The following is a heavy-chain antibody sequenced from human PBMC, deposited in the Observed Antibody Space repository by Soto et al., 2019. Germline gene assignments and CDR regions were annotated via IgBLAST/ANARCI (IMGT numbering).Heavy chain of an antibody. V-gene: IGHV1-69*13. J-gene: IGHJ6*02. CDR2: IIPIFGTA. CDR3: ARGESGYSYGLRVYHGMDV. Sequence: GASVKVSCKASGGTFSSYAISWVRQAPGQGLEWMGGIIPIFGTANYAQKFQGRVTITADESTSTAYMELSSLRSEDTAVYYCARGESGYSYGLRVYHGMDVWGQGTTVTVSS. CDR1: GGTFSSYA. D-gene: IGHD5-18*01.